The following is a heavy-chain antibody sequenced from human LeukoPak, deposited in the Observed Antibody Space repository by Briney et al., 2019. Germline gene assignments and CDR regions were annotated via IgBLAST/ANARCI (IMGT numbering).Heavy chain of an antibody. V-gene: IGHV3-7*04. CDR3: ARAFYDFWSGYYSRLSSYYMDV. D-gene: IGHD3-3*01. Sequence: GGSLRLSCAASGFTFSSYWMSWVRQAPGKGLEWVANIKQDGSEKYYVDSVKGRFTISRDNAKNSLYLQMNSLRAEDTAVYYCARAFYDFWSGYYSRLSSYYMDVWGKGTTVTVSS. J-gene: IGHJ6*03. CDR2: IKQDGSEK. CDR1: GFTFSSYW.